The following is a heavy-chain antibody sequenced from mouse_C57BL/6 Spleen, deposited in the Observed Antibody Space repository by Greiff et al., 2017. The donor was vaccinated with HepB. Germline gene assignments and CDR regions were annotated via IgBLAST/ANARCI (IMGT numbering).Heavy chain of an antibody. V-gene: IGHV1-81*01. CDR2: IYPRSGNT. CDR3: ARSGDYDAAWFAY. D-gene: IGHD2-4*01. Sequence: VKLQESGAELARPGASVKLSCKASGYTFTSYGISWVKQRTGQGLEWIGEIYPRSGNTYYNEKFKGKATLTADKSSSTAYMELRSLTSEDSAVYFCARSGDYDAAWFAYWGQGTLVTVSA. J-gene: IGHJ3*01. CDR1: GYTFTSYG.